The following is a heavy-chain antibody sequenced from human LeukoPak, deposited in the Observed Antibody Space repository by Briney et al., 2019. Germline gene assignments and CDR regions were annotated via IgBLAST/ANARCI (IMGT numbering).Heavy chain of an antibody. J-gene: IGHJ4*02. CDR2: MNPNSGNT. CDR3: AREGAYSSGWYSGGNY. Sequence: ASVKVSCKASGYTFTSYDINWVRQATGQGLEWMGWMNPNSGNTGYAQKFQGRVTMTRNTSISTAYMELSSLRSEDTAVYYCAREGAYSSGWYSGGNYWGQGTLVTVSS. V-gene: IGHV1-8*01. CDR1: GYTFTSYD. D-gene: IGHD6-19*01.